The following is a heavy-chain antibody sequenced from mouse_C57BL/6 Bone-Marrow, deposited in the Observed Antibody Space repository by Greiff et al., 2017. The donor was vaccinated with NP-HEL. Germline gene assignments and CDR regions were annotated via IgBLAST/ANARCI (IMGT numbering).Heavy chain of an antibody. Sequence: EVKLVESGGDLVKPGGSLKLSCAASGFTFSSYGMSWVRQTPDKRLEWVATISSGGSYTYYPDSVKGRFTISRDNAKNTLYLQMSSLKSEDTAMYYCARRSYYYGSSYWYFDVWGTGTTVTVSS. CDR3: ARRSYYYGSSYWYFDV. D-gene: IGHD1-1*01. V-gene: IGHV5-6*02. CDR2: ISSGGSYT. J-gene: IGHJ1*03. CDR1: GFTFSSYG.